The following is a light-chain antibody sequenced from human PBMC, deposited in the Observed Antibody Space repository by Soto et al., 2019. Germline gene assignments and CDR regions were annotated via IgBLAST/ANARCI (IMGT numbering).Light chain of an antibody. Sequence: IVLAQSPSTQTLSPGARANLSFRATRSVSSSYLAWYQQKPGQAPRPLIYAASRRATGIPARFSGSGSGTDFTLTISGLQSEDFAVYYCQQYGSSPRTFGQGTKVDIK. CDR2: AAS. CDR3: QQYGSSPRT. CDR1: RSVSSSY. J-gene: IGKJ1*01. V-gene: IGKV3-20*01.